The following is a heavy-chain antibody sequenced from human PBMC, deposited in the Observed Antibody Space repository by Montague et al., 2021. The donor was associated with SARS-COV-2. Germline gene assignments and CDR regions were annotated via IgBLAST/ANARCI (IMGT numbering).Heavy chain of an antibody. CDR3: ARDQTVLEWIWYGMDV. CDR1: GGSFSTYY. D-gene: IGHD3-3*01. Sequence: SETLSLTCALYGGSFSTYYWTWIRQSPGKGLEWIGNIDHSGNTNXNPSLKSRVSISVDTSSSQFSLYLTPVTAADAAVYYCARDQTVLEWIWYGMDVWGPGTTVTVSS. J-gene: IGHJ6*02. V-gene: IGHV4-34*01. CDR2: IDHSGNT.